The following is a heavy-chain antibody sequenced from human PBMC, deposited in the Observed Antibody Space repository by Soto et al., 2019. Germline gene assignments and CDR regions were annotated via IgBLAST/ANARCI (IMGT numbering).Heavy chain of an antibody. CDR1: GGSISSGGYY. CDR3: AISGSYSYYYYGMDV. D-gene: IGHD1-26*01. J-gene: IGHJ6*02. CDR2: IYYSGST. V-gene: IGHV4-31*03. Sequence: PSETLSLTCTVSGGSISSGGYYWSWIRQHPGKGLEWIGYIYYSGSTYYNPSLKSRVTISVDTSKNQFSLKLSSVTAADTAVYYCAISGSYSYYYYGMDVWGQGTTVTVYS.